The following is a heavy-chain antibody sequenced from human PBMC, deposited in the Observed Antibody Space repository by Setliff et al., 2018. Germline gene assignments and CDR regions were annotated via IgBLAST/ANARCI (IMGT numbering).Heavy chain of an antibody. CDR1: GYTFTSYA. CDR3: ARDRNDNYESSGYYYAGGYMDV. J-gene: IGHJ6*03. D-gene: IGHD3-22*01. V-gene: IGHV1-3*01. CDR2: INAGNGNT. Sequence: ASVKVSCKASGYTFTSYAMHWVRQAPGQRLEWMGWINAGNGNTKYSQKFQGRVTITRDTSASTAYMELSSLRSEDTAVYYCARDRNDNYESSGYYYAGGYMDVWGKGTTVTVSS.